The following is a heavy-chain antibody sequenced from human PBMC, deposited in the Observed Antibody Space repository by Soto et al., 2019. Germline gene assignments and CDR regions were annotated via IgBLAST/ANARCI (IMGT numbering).Heavy chain of an antibody. Sequence: PSETLSLTCAVYGGSFSGYYWSWIRQPPGKGLEWIGEINPTRGTNYNPSLESRVAIFIETSTNQFSLTLTSVTAADTAIYYCSRGTLGGYYGAXDVWGQGTMVTVS. D-gene: IGHD3-10*01. CDR3: SRGTLGGYYGAXDV. CDR1: GGSFSGYY. V-gene: IGHV4-34*01. CDR2: INPTRGT. J-gene: IGHJ3*01.